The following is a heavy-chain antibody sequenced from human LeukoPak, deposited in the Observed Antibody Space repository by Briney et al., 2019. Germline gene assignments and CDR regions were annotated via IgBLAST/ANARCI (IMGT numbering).Heavy chain of an antibody. D-gene: IGHD3-22*01. CDR3: ARDYDSSGPEYYFDY. V-gene: IGHV4-4*07. CDR1: GGSFSSYY. J-gene: IGHJ4*02. Sequence: PSETLSLTCAVYGGSFSSYYWRWIRQPAGKGLEWIERIYTSGSTNYNPSLKSRVTMSVDTSKNQFSLKLSSVTAADTAVYYCARDYDSSGPEYYFDYWGQGTLVTVSS. CDR2: IYTSGST.